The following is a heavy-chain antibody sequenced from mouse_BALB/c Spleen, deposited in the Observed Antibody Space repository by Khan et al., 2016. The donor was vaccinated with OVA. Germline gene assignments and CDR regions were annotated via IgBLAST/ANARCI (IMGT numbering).Heavy chain of an antibody. CDR2: ISDGGSYT. Sequence: EVELVESGGGLVKPGGSLKLSCAASGFTFSDYYMYWVRQTPEKRLEWVATISDGGSYTSYPDSVQGRFTISRDNAKNNLYLQMSSLKFEDTAMYYCARGGYGSFAFWGQGTLVTVSA. CDR1: GFTFSDYY. CDR3: ARGGYGSFAF. J-gene: IGHJ3*01. V-gene: IGHV5-4*02. D-gene: IGHD2-14*01.